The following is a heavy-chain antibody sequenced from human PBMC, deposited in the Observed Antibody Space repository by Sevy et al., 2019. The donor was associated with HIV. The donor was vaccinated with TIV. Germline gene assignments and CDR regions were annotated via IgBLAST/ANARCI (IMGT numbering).Heavy chain of an antibody. Sequence: SETLSLTCTVSGGSISSYYWSWIRQTPGKGQEWIGYVDYSGSTNANPSLKSRVTISVDTSKSQLSLKMKSVTAADTAVYYCGSAGGSTDWGVDVWGKGTTVTVSS. CDR2: VDYSGST. J-gene: IGHJ6*04. V-gene: IGHV4-59*01. CDR3: GSAGGSTDWGVDV. D-gene: IGHD3-9*01. CDR1: GGSISSYY.